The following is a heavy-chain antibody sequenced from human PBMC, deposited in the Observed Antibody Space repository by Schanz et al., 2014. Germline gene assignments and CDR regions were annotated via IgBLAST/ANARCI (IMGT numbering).Heavy chain of an antibody. CDR1: GFIVRSNY. J-gene: IGHJ3*02. Sequence: EVQLVESGGGLVQPGGSLRLSCAVSGFIVRSNYMTWVRQAPGKGLEWVSFVHPGGSTYYPDSVKGRFTISRDSSKNTLYLQMNTLRAEDTAVYYCARKMKVGVCGGKGHDSLDIWGHGTMVTVSS. D-gene: IGHD3-22*01. CDR2: VHPGGST. CDR3: ARKMKVGVCGGKGHDSLDI. V-gene: IGHV3-66*01.